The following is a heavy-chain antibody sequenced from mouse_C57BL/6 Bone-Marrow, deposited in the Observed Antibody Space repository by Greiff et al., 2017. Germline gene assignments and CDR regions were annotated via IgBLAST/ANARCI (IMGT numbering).Heavy chain of an antibody. J-gene: IGHJ3*01. V-gene: IGHV1-50*01. D-gene: IGHD2-3*01. CDR3: ARDGYYAWFAY. CDR2: IDPSDSST. Sequence: VQLQQPGAELVKPGASVTLSCKASGYTFTSYWLQWVKQRPGQGLEWIGVIDPSDSSTNYNQTFKGKATLTVDTSSSTAYMQLSSLTSEASAVYFCARDGYYAWFAYWDQGTLVTVSA. CDR1: GYTFTSYW.